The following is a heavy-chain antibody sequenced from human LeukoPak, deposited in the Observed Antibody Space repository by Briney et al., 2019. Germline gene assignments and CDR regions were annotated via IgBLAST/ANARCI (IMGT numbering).Heavy chain of an antibody. V-gene: IGHV3-7*01. CDR3: VRIAASGRGFDY. CDR1: GFTLSSHW. D-gene: IGHD6-13*01. J-gene: IGHJ4*02. Sequence: GGSLRLSCAASGFTLSSHWMTWVRQAPGKGPECVANIKGDGSEQYYVDSVRGRFTISRDNAQNSLYVQMSSLRAEDTAVYYCVRIAASGRGFDYWGQGTLVTVSS. CDR2: IKGDGSEQ.